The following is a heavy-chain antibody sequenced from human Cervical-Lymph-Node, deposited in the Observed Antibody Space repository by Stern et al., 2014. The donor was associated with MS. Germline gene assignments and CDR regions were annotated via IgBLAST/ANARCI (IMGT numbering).Heavy chain of an antibody. J-gene: IGHJ4*02. CDR2: IYYSGST. Sequence: QVQLQESGPGLVKPSETLSLTCTVSGGSISSGGYYWSWIRQHPGKGLEWIGYIYYSGSTYYNPSLKSRVTISVDTSKNRFSLKLMSVIAADTAVYYCARDRGEFPDYWGQGTLVTVSS. CDR3: ARDRGEFPDY. V-gene: IGHV4-31*03. D-gene: IGHD3-16*01. CDR1: GGSISSGGYY.